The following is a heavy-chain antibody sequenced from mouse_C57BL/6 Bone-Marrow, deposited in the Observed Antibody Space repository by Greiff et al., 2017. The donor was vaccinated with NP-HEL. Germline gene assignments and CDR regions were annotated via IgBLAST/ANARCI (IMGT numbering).Heavy chain of an antibody. CDR1: GYAFSSSW. CDR2: IYPGDGDT. CDR3: AVRQLRLNYFDY. V-gene: IGHV1-82*01. Sequence: VKLVESGPELVKPGASVKISCKASGYAFSSSWMNWVKQRPGKGLEWIGRIYPGDGDTNYNGKFKGKATLTADKSSSTAYMQLSSLTSEDSAVYFCAVRQLRLNYFDYWGQGTTLTVSS. D-gene: IGHD3-2*02. J-gene: IGHJ2*01.